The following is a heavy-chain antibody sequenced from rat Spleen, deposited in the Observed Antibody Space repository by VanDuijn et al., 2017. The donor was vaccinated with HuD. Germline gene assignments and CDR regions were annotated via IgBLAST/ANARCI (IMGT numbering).Heavy chain of an antibody. J-gene: IGHJ2*01. V-gene: IGHV5-25*01. Sequence: EVQLVESGGGLVQPGRSLKLSCAASGFTFNNYYMAWVRQAPTKGLEWVASISPGGGNTYYRDSVKGRFTLSRDNAKSTLYLQMDSLRSEDTATYYCARHRLLHLDYWGQGVMVTVSS. CDR2: ISPGGGNT. CDR3: ARHRLLHLDY. CDR1: GFTFNNYY. D-gene: IGHD1-1*01.